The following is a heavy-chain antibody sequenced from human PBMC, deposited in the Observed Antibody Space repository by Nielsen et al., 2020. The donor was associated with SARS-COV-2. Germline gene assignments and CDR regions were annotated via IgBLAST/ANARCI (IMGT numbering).Heavy chain of an antibody. CDR1: GFSLTTSKMC. J-gene: IGHJ4*02. D-gene: IGHD5-12*01. Sequence: SGPTLVKPTQTLTLTCSFSGFSLTTSKMCVSWIRQPPGKALEWLALIDWDDETLYSTSLKTRLTISKETSKSQVVLTMSNMDPVDTATYYCARTSATGYSDFWGQGALVTVS. CDR3: ARTSATGYSDF. CDR2: IDWDDET. V-gene: IGHV2-70*01.